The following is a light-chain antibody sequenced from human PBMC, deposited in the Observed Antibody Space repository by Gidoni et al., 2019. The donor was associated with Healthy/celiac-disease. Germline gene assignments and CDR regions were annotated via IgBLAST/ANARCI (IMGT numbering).Light chain of an antibody. V-gene: IGLV1-51*01. J-gene: IGLJ1*01. CDR1: SSNIGTNY. CDR2: DNN. Sequence: QSVLTQPPSVSEAPGQKVTISCPGSSSNIGTNYVSWYQQPPGTAPKHLIYDNNKRPSGIPDRFSGSTSCTSATLRITGLQTGDEADYYCGTWDSSLSAYVFGTGTKVTVL. CDR3: GTWDSSLSAYV.